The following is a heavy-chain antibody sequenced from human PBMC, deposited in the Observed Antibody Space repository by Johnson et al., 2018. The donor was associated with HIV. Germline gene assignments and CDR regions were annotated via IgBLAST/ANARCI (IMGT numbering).Heavy chain of an antibody. Sequence: VQLLESGGGLVKPGGSLRLSCTASGFTFSSYWMSWVRQAPGKGLEWVANINQDGSEKYYVDSVKGRFTISRDNAKNSLYLQMNSLRAADTAVYYCARPRVVYASYAFDIWGQGTMVTVSS. V-gene: IGHV3-7*03. CDR2: INQDGSEK. CDR3: ARPRVVYASYAFDI. D-gene: IGHD2-8*02. CDR1: GFTFSSYW. J-gene: IGHJ3*02.